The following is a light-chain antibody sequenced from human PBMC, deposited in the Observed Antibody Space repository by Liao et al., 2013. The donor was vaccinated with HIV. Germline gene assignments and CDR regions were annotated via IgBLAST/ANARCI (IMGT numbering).Light chain of an antibody. CDR1: NIGSKS. J-gene: IGLJ3*02. CDR3: QVWDSSSDHRGV. V-gene: IGLV3-21*04. CDR2: NDS. Sequence: SYELTQPPSVSVAPGKTARITCGGNNIGSKSVHWYQQKPGQAPVLVIYNDSGRPSGIPERFSASNSGNTATLTISRVEAGDEADYYCQVWDSSSDHRGVFGGGTKLTVL.